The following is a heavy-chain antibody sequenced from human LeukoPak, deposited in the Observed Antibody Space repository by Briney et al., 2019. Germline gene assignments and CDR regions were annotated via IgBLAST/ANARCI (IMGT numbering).Heavy chain of an antibody. J-gene: IGHJ3*02. Sequence: PGGSLRLSCAASGFTFSSYWMHWVRQAPGKGLVWVSRINSDGSSTSYADSVRGRFSISRDNAKNTLYLQMNSLRAEDTAVYYCAKEEWELQFGYDAFDIWGQGTMVTVSS. D-gene: IGHD1-26*01. CDR3: AKEEWELQFGYDAFDI. V-gene: IGHV3-74*01. CDR1: GFTFSSYW. CDR2: INSDGSST.